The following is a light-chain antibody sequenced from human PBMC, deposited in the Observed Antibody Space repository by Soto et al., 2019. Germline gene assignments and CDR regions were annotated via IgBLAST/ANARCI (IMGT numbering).Light chain of an antibody. V-gene: IGLV1-44*01. J-gene: IGLJ2*01. Sequence: QSVLTQPPSASGAPGLRVPISCSGTSSNLGTNSVTWYQHLPGTAPKVLIYRNSQRPSAVPDRFSGYKSGTSASLAISGLQSEDEDDYYCAAWDDSLNGVVFGGGTKLTVL. CDR3: AAWDDSLNGVV. CDR1: SSNLGTNS. CDR2: RNS.